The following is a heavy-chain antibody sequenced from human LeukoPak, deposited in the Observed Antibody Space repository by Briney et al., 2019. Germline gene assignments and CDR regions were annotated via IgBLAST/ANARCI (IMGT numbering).Heavy chain of an antibody. CDR2: IRSKANSYAT. Sequence: PGGSLRLSCAASGFTFSGSAMHWVRQASGKGLEWVGRIRSKANSYATAYAASVKGRFTISRDDSKNTAYLQMNSLKTEDTAVYYCTRLDYYDSSAPGPYWGQGTLVTVSS. J-gene: IGHJ4*02. D-gene: IGHD3-22*01. CDR1: GFTFSGSA. V-gene: IGHV3-73*01. CDR3: TRLDYYDSSAPGPY.